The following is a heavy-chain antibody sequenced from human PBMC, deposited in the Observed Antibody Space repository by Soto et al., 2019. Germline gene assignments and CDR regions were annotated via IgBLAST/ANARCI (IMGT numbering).Heavy chain of an antibody. CDR1: GGTFSSYA. D-gene: IGHD1-20*01. V-gene: IGHV3-23*04. CDR2: ISGSGGST. CDR3: AKDLNVGVGIPDY. Sequence: VQLVQSGAEVKKPGSSVKVSCKASGGTFSSYAMSWVRQAPGKGLEWVSAISGSGGSTYYADSVKGRFTISRDNSKNTLYLQMNSLRAEDTAVYYCAKDLNVGVGIPDYWGQGTLVTVSS. J-gene: IGHJ4*02.